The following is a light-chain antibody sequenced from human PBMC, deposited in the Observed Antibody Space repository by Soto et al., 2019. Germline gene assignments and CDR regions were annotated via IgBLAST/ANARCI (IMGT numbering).Light chain of an antibody. J-gene: IGKJ3*01. V-gene: IGKV1-33*01. CDR2: DAS. Sequence: DIQMTQSPSSLSASVGDRVTITCQASQDISNYLNWYQQKPGKAPKLLIYDASNLETGVPSRLSGSGSGTDFTCTISSLQPEDMATYYCQQYDNLPFTFVPGTKVDIK. CDR1: QDISNY. CDR3: QQYDNLPFT.